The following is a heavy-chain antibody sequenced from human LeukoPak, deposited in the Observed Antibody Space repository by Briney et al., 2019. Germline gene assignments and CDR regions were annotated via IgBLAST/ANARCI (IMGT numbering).Heavy chain of an antibody. CDR3: VLYYYGSGSYLWVFDY. J-gene: IGHJ4*02. CDR1: GFTFSSYG. CDR2: ISGSGGST. V-gene: IGHV3-23*01. Sequence: GGTLRLSCAASGFTFSSYGMSWVRQAPGKGLEWVSGISGSGGSTYYADSVKGLFTISRDNTKNTLYLQMNSLRAEDTAVYYCVLYYYGSGSYLWVFDYWGQGTLVTVSS. D-gene: IGHD3-10*01.